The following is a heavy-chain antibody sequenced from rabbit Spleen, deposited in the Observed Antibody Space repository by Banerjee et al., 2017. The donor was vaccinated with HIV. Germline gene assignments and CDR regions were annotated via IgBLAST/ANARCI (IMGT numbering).Heavy chain of an antibody. J-gene: IGHJ6*01. V-gene: IGHV1S7*01. CDR2: IDPVFGIT. CDR3: ARDTGTSFSSYGMDL. D-gene: IGHD8-1*01. Sequence: QLVESAGGLVQPGGSLKLSCKASGFTLSSYYMNWVRQAPVKGLEWIGYIDPVFGITYYANWVNGRFSISRENAQNTVFLQMTSLTAADTATYFCARDTGTSFSSYGMDLWGPGTLVTVS. CDR1: GFTLSSYY.